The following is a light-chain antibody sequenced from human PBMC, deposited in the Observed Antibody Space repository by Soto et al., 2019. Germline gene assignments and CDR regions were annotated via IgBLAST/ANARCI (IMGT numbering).Light chain of an antibody. CDR3: QQYNSYPYS. CDR1: QSISFW. V-gene: IGKV1-5*03. J-gene: IGKJ2*01. CDR2: KAS. Sequence: DIQMPQSPSTLSASVGDRVTITCRASQSISFWLAWYQQKPGKAPKLLIYKASSLESGVPSRFGGSGSGTEFTLTISSLQPDDFATYYCQQYNSYPYSFGQGTKLEIK.